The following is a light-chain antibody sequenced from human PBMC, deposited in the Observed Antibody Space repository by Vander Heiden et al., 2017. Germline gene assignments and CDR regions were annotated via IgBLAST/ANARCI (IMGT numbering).Light chain of an antibody. CDR2: EVS. CDR3: CSYAGSSNWV. V-gene: IGLV2-23*02. J-gene: IGLJ3*02. Sequence: QSALTQPASVSGSPGQSLTISCTGTSSDVGRYNLVSWYQQHPGKAPKLMIYEVSKRPSGVSNRFSGSKSGNTASLTISGLQAEDEADYYCCSYAGSSNWVFGGGTKLTVL. CDR1: SSDVGRYNL.